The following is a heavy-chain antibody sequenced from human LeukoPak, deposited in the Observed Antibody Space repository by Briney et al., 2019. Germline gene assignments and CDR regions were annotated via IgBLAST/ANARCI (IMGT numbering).Heavy chain of an antibody. CDR2: ISGSGDST. CDR3: AKGSQSITYYFDY. V-gene: IGHV3-23*01. D-gene: IGHD3-10*01. Sequence: GGSLRLSCAASGFTFSSYAMSWVRQAPGKGLEWVSAISGSGDSTCYADSVKGRFTISRGNSKNTLYLQMNSLRAEDTAVYYCAKGSQSITYYFDYWGQGTLVTVSS. J-gene: IGHJ4*02. CDR1: GFTFSSYA.